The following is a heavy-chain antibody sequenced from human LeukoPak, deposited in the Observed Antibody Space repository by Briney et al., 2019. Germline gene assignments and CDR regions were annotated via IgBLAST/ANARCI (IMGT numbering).Heavy chain of an antibody. D-gene: IGHD5-18*01. CDR3: ASGYSHGALDY. V-gene: IGHV4-59*01. CDR2: IYYSGST. CDR1: GGSISSYY. Sequence: PSETLSLTCTVSGGSISSYYWSWIRQPPGKGLEWIGYIYYSGSTNYNPSLKSRVTISVDTSKSQFSLKLSSVTAADTAVCYCASGYSHGALDYWGQGTLVTVSS. J-gene: IGHJ4*02.